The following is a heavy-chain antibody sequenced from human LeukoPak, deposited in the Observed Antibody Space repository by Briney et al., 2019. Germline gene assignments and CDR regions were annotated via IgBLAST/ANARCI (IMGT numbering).Heavy chain of an antibody. CDR2: IYTSGST. D-gene: IGHD3-10*01. CDR1: GGSISSYY. V-gene: IGHV4-4*07. J-gene: IGHJ3*02. CDR3: ARESYWFGELFAFDI. Sequence: SETLSLTCTVSGGSISSYYWSWIRQPAGKGLEWIGRIYTSGSTNYNPSLKSRVTMSVDTSKNQFSLKLSSVTAADTAVYYCARESYWFGELFAFDIWGQGTMVTVSS.